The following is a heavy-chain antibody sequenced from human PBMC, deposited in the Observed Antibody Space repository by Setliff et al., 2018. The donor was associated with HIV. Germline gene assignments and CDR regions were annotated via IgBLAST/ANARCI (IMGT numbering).Heavy chain of an antibody. J-gene: IGHJ4*02. CDR3: ARARYSSGYYVSFDY. V-gene: IGHV3-72*01. Sequence: PGGSLRLSCAASRFTFSSYAMSWVRQAPGKGLEWVGRTRNKANSYTTEYAASVKGRISISRDDSKNSVYLQMNSLKTEDTAVYYCARARYSSGYYVSFDYWGQGTLVTVSS. CDR1: RFTFSSYA. D-gene: IGHD6-19*01. CDR2: TRNKANSYTT.